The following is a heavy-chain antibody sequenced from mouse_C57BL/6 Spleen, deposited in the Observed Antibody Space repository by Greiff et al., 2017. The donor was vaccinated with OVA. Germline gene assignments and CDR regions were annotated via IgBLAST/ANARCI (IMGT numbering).Heavy chain of an antibody. D-gene: IGHD4-1*02. J-gene: IGHJ2*01. CDR2: ISNGGGST. CDR1: GFTFSDYY. V-gene: IGHV5-12*03. Sequence: EVKLVESGGGLVQPGGSLKLSCAASGFTFSDYYMYWVRQTPEKRLEWVAYISNGGGSTYYTDTVKGRFTISRDNANNTLFLQMTSLRSEDTAMYYCARTQLRKGVYFDYWGQGTTLTVSS. CDR3: ARTQLRKGVYFDY.